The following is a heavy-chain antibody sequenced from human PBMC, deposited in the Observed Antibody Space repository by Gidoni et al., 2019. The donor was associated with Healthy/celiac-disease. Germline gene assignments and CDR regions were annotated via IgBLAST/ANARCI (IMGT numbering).Heavy chain of an antibody. CDR1: GYTFVGYY. V-gene: IGHV1-2*06. J-gene: IGHJ4*02. CDR2: INPNSGGT. Sequence: QVQLVQVGAEVKKPGASVNVSCKASGYTFVGYYTPWVRQAPGQGLEWMGRINPNSGGTNYAQNFQGRVTMTRDTSISTAYMELSRLRSDDTAVYYCARSYSHQEGGPLYFDYWGQGTLVTVSS. D-gene: IGHD6-13*01. CDR3: ARSYSHQEGGPLYFDY.